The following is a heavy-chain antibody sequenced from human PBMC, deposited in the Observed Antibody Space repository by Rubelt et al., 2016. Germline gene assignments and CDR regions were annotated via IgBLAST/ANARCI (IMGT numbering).Heavy chain of an antibody. CDR1: GGSISSSSYY. Sequence: QLQLQESGPGLVKPSETLSLTCTVSGGSISSSSYYWSWIRQPPGKGLEWIGYIYYSGSTNYNPSLKSRVSISLCPSSNQFSLRRSSVTGAEPAVYYCARVIPYDFWSGNGGRGWFDPWGQGTLVTVSS. D-gene: IGHD3-3*01. CDR2: IYYSGST. J-gene: IGHJ5*02. CDR3: ARVIPYDFWSGNGGRGWFDP. V-gene: IGHV4-61*01.